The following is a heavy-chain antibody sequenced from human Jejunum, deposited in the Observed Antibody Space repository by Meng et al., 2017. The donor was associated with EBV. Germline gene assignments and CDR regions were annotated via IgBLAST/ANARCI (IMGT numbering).Heavy chain of an antibody. D-gene: IGHD4-23*01. CDR2: IFWGDYK. J-gene: IGHJ4*02. V-gene: IGHV2-5*02. CDR1: GYSPRSSGVG. CDR3: AHCEGGGNTGFHDY. Sequence: TCKDHMPARVNPTQPLAVALTVSGYSPRSSGVGEGWIRPPPGKVLVLLPVIFWGDYKPYRPSLKGRITSTKDTSKNQEVPTITNMNPVDPATYSLAHCEGGGNTGFHDYWGQGTLVTVSS.